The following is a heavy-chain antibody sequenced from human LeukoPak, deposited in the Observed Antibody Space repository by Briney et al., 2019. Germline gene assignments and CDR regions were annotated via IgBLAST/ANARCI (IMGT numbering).Heavy chain of an antibody. CDR3: ASGDIVVVPAAPQYYYYYMDV. Sequence: GASVKVSCKASGYTFTGYYMHWVRQAPGQGLEWMGWINPNSGGTNYAQKFQGRVTMTRDTSISTAYMELSRLRSDDTAVYYCASGDIVVVPAAPQYYYYYMDVWGKGTTVTVSS. J-gene: IGHJ6*03. V-gene: IGHV1-2*02. D-gene: IGHD2-2*01. CDR1: GYTFTGYY. CDR2: INPNSGGT.